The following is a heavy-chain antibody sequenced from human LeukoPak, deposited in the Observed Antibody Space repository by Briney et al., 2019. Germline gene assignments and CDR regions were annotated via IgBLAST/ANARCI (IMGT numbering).Heavy chain of an antibody. V-gene: IGHV3-23*01. CDR1: GFTFSSYA. CDR2: ISGSGGST. J-gene: IGHJ6*03. Sequence: PGGSLRLSCAASGFTFSSYAMSWVRQAPGKGLEWVSAISGSGGSTYYADSVKGRFTISRDNSKNTLYLQMNSLRAEDTAVYYCAKVGYGDYYYYYMDVWGKGTTVTVSS. CDR3: AKVGYGDYYYYYMDV. D-gene: IGHD4-17*01.